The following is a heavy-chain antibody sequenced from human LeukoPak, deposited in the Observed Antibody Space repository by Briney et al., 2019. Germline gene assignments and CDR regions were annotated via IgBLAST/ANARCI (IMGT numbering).Heavy chain of an antibody. CDR1: GFTFSGAW. CDR2: INNDGSST. V-gene: IGHV3-74*01. J-gene: IGHJ3*02. CDR3: ARARGTMVDAFDI. D-gene: IGHD3-10*01. Sequence: GGSLRLSCAASGFTFSGAWMHWVRQAPGKGLVWVSRINNDGSSTRYVDSVKGRFTISRDNAKNTLYLQMNSLRAEDTAVFYCARARGTMVDAFDIWGQGTMVTVSS.